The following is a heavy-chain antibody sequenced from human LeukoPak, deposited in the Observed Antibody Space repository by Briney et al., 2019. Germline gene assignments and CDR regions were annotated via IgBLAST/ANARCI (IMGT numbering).Heavy chain of an antibody. V-gene: IGHV3-48*04. CDR2: ISGGSTTI. CDR3: ARYHYGSLYFDN. Sequence: PGGSLRLSCAASGFNLSRYSMSWVRQAPGKGLEWVSFISGGSTTIYYADSVKGRFTISRDNAKNSLYLQVNSLRAEDTAVYNCARYHYGSLYFDNWGQGTLVTLPS. J-gene: IGHJ4*02. CDR1: GFNLSRYS. D-gene: IGHD4-17*01.